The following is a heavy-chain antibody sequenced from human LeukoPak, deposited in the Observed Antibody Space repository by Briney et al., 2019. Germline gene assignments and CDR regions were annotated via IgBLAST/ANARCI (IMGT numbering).Heavy chain of an antibody. CDR1: GGSISTYY. CDR2: MYSNGST. D-gene: IGHD3-10*01. Sequence: SETLSLTCTVSGGSISTYYWSWIRQPAGKGLEWIGRMYSNGSTNYNPSLKSRVTMSVDTTKTQFSLNLSSVTAADTAVYYCARGSGTLDIWGQGTMVTVSS. J-gene: IGHJ3*02. CDR3: ARGSGTLDI. V-gene: IGHV4-4*07.